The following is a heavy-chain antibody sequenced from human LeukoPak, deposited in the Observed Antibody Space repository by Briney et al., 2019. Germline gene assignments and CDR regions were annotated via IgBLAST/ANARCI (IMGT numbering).Heavy chain of an antibody. D-gene: IGHD3-3*01. CDR1: GFSFSDNA. J-gene: IGHJ4*02. CDR2: ISGSGSST. Sequence: GGSLRLSCVASGFSFSDNAMSWVRQAPGKGLEWVSTISGSGSSTYYADSVKGRFTISRDNSKNTLYLQMNSLRAEDTAVYYCARVALRFFKEYYFDYWGQGTLVTVSS. CDR3: ARVALRFFKEYYFDY. V-gene: IGHV3-23*01.